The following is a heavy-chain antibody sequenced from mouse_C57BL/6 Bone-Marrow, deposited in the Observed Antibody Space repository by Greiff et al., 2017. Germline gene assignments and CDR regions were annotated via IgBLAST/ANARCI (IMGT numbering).Heavy chain of an antibody. J-gene: IGHJ4*01. V-gene: IGHV1-15*01. CDR3: VYSYAMDY. CDR2: IDPETGGT. D-gene: IGHD2-1*01. Sequence: QVQLKQSGAELVRPGASVTLSCKASGYTFTDYEMHWVKQTPVHGLEWIGAIDPETGGTAYNQKFKGKAIRTADKSSSTAYMELRSLTSEDSAVYYCVYSYAMDYWGQGTSVTVSS. CDR1: GYTFTDYE.